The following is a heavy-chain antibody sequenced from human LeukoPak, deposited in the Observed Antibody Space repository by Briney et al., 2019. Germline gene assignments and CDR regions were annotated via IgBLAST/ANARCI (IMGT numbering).Heavy chain of an antibody. CDR1: GNTFTSYG. J-gene: IGHJ4*02. D-gene: IGHD3-22*01. V-gene: IGHV1-69*13. CDR2: IIPIFGTA. Sequence: SVKVSCKASGNTFTSYGISWVRQAPGQGLEWMGGIIPIFGTANYAQKFQGRVTITADESTSTAYMELSSLRSEDTAVYYCARGGYYDSSGYYYNYWGQGTLVTVSS. CDR3: ARGGYYDSSGYYYNY.